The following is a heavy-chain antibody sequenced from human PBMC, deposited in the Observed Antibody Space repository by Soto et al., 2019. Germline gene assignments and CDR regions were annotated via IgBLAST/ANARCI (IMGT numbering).Heavy chain of an antibody. CDR3: AKDGPPMVRELGCTAV. Sequence: GGSLRLSWAASGCTFSSYAMSWVRQAPGKGLEWVSAISGSGGSTYYADSVKGRFTISRDNSKNTLYLQMNSLRAEDTAVHYCAKDGPPMVRELGCTAVWASGTTLTISS. CDR1: GCTFSSYA. V-gene: IGHV3-23*01. CDR2: ISGSGGST. D-gene: IGHD3-10*01. J-gene: IGHJ6*01.